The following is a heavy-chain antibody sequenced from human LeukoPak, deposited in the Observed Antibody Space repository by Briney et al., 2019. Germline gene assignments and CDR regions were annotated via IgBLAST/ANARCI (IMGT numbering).Heavy chain of an antibody. Sequence: SETLSLTCTVSGGSISSYYWSWIRQPPGKGLEWMGYIYYSGSTNYNPSLKSRVTISVDTSKNQFSLKLSSVTAADTAVYYCASFSLTYDFWSGFDYWGQGTLVTVSS. J-gene: IGHJ4*02. V-gene: IGHV4-59*01. CDR3: ASFSLTYDFWSGFDY. CDR1: GGSISSYY. D-gene: IGHD3-3*01. CDR2: IYYSGST.